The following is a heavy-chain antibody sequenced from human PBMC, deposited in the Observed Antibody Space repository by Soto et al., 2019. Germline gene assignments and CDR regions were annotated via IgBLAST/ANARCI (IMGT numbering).Heavy chain of an antibody. CDR2: INHSGST. J-gene: IGHJ4*02. D-gene: IGHD5-12*01. CDR3: ARGPLKLRRDGYNYIDY. V-gene: IGHV4-34*01. CDR1: CGSFSGYY. Sequence: SETLSLTCAVYCGSFSGYYWSWIRQPPGKGLEWIGEINHSGSTNYNPSLKSRVTISVDTSKNQFSLKLSSVTAADTAVYYCARGPLKLRRDGYNYIDYWGQGTLVTVSS.